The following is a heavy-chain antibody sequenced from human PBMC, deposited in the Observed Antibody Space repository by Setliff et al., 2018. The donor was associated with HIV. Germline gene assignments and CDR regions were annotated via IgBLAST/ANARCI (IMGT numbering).Heavy chain of an antibody. V-gene: IGHV4-31*03. CDR1: GGSISSGGNY. Sequence: SETLSLTCTVSGGSISSGGNYWSWIRQYPGKGLEWIGYIYYTGSTYYNPSLKSRVTISVDTSKNQFSLKLSSVTAADTAVYYCARALDPTYYDFWRFDPWGQGTLVTVSS. CDR2: IYYTGST. CDR3: ARALDPTYYDFWRFDP. J-gene: IGHJ5*02. D-gene: IGHD3-3*01.